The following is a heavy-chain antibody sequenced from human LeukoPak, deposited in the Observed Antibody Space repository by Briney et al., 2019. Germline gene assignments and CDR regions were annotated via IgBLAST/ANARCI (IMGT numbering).Heavy chain of an antibody. CDR3: ARGDSNGWAL. Sequence: GGSLRLSCIASGFPFSSPWMSWVRQAPGKGLEWVANISPDGSTIYYLDSVKGRVTISRDNAQNSVYLQMNSLRAEDTAVYYCARGDSNGWALGGQGTLVTVSS. CDR2: ISPDGSTI. J-gene: IGHJ4*02. D-gene: IGHD6-19*01. V-gene: IGHV3-7*01. CDR1: GFPFSSPW.